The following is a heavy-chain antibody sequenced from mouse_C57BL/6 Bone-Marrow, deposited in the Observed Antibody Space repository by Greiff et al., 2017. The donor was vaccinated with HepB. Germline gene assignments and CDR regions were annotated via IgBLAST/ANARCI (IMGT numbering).Heavy chain of an antibody. Sequence: QVQLQQSGPELVKPGASVKISCKASGYAFSSSWMNWVKRRPGKGLEWIGRIYPGDGDTNYNGKFKGKATLTAGKSSSTAYMQLSSLTSEDSAVYFCARGGWLLDWFAYWGQGTLVTVSA. CDR3: ARGGWLLDWFAY. V-gene: IGHV1-82*01. J-gene: IGHJ3*01. CDR2: IYPGDGDT. CDR1: GYAFSSSW. D-gene: IGHD2-3*01.